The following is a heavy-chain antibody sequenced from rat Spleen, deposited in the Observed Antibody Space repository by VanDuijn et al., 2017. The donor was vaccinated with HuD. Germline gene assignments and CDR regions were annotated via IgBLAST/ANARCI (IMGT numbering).Heavy chain of an antibody. CDR1: GFTFSDYN. D-gene: IGHD1-12*02. J-gene: IGHJ2*01. V-gene: IGHV5-7*01. Sequence: EVQLVESGGGLVRPGGSLKLSCSVSGFTFSDYNMAWVRQAPKKGLEWVATIIYDGSRTYYRDSVKGRFTISRDNAKSSLYLQMDSLRSEDTATYYCARHGYDGSYYYWDYWGQGVMVTVSS. CDR3: ARHGYDGSYYYWDY. CDR2: IIYDGSRT.